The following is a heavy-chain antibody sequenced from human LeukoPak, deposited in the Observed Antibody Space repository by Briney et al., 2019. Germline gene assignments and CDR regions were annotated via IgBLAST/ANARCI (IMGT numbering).Heavy chain of an antibody. CDR3: ARDGFTMVREGVDI. CDR2: ISYDGSNK. J-gene: IGHJ3*02. Sequence: PGGSLRLSCAASGFTFSSYGMPWVRQAPGKGLEWVAVISYDGSNKYYADSVKGRFTISRDNSKNTLYLQMNSLRAEDTAVYYCARDGFTMVREGVDIWGQGTMVTVSS. CDR1: GFTFSSYG. V-gene: IGHV3-30*03. D-gene: IGHD3-10*01.